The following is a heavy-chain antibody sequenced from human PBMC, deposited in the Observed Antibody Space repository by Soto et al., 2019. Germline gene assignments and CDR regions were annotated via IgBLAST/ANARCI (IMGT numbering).Heavy chain of an antibody. D-gene: IGHD3-22*01. CDR2: ISYDGTKG. CDR1: GFTFSHYA. CDR3: VKDREYYYDNSGYYNFDY. J-gene: IGHJ4*02. Sequence: QVHLVESGGGVVQPGRSLRLSCAASGFTFSHYAMHWVRQAPGKGLEWVAVISYDGTKGFYAKSVKGRFTISRDTSQNTLDLQLNSLGADDTAVYYCVKDREYYYDNSGYYNFDYWGQGTLVTVSS. V-gene: IGHV3-30-3*02.